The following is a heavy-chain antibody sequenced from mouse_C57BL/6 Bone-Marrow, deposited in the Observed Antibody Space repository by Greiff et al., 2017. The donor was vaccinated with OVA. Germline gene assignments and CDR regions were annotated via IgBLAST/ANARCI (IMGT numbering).Heavy chain of an antibody. V-gene: IGHV1-81*01. CDR1: GYTFTSSG. Sequence: QVQLQQSGAELARPGASVKLSCKASGYTFTSSGISWVKQRTGQGLEWIGEIYPRSGNTYYNEKFKGKATLTADKSSSTAYMELRSLTSEDSAVYFCARIGSDYYAMDYWGQGTAVTVSS. J-gene: IGHJ4*01. D-gene: IGHD4-1*01. CDR3: ARIGSDYYAMDY. CDR2: IYPRSGNT.